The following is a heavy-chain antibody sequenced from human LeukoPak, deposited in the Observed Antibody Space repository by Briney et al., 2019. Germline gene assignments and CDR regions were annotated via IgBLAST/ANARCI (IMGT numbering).Heavy chain of an antibody. Sequence: SETLSLTCTVSGYSISSGYYWGWIRQPPGKGLEWIGEIYHSGATNYKSSLKSRATISMDKSKNQFSLNLNSVSAADTAVYYCARANRGTYLIYWGQGILVTVSS. D-gene: IGHD1-26*01. CDR3: ARANRGTYLIY. V-gene: IGHV4-38-2*02. CDR2: IYHSGAT. CDR1: GYSISSGYY. J-gene: IGHJ4*02.